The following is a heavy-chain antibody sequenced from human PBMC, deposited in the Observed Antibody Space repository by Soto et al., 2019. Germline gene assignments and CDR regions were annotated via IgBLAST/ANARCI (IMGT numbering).Heavy chain of an antibody. CDR3: AKGAFAGYYYYGMDV. D-gene: IGHD3-16*01. CDR2: ISRSGDST. V-gene: IGHV3-23*01. Sequence: GGSLRLSCAASGFTFSSYAMTWVRQAPGKGLEWVSAISRSGDSTYYADSVKGRFTISGDNSKNTLYLQMNSLRAEDTAVYYCAKGAFAGYYYYGMDVWGQGTTVTVSS. CDR1: GFTFSSYA. J-gene: IGHJ6*02.